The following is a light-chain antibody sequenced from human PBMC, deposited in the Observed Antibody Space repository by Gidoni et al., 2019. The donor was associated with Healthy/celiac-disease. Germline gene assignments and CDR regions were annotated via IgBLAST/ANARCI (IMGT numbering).Light chain of an antibody. Sequence: QSVLTQPPSASGTPGQRVTLSFSGSSSNIGSNPVNWYQQLPGTAPKLLIYSNTQRPSGVPDRFSGSKSGTSASLAISGLQSEDDADYYCAAWDDSLNGYWVFGGGTKLTVL. CDR2: SNT. CDR3: AAWDDSLNGYWV. J-gene: IGLJ3*02. V-gene: IGLV1-44*01. CDR1: SSNIGSNP.